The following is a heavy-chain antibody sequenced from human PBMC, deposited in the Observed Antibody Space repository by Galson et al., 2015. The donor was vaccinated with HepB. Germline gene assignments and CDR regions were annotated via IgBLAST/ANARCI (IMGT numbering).Heavy chain of an antibody. CDR1: GFTFSGSA. J-gene: IGHJ4*02. Sequence: SLRLSCAASGFTFSGSAIHWVRQASGKGLEWVGRIRSKGSDYATAYAASVKGRFTISRDDSKNTAFLHMNSLKTEDTAVYYCTRLGDFSGYSSSWGQGTLVTVSS. D-gene: IGHD6-13*01. CDR2: IRSKGSDYAT. V-gene: IGHV3-73*01. CDR3: TRLGDFSGYSSS.